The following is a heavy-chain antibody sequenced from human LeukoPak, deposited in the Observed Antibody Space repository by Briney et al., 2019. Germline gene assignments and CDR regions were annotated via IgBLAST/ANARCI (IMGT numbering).Heavy chain of an antibody. Sequence: GSSVKVSCKASGGTFSSYAISWVRQAPGQGLEWMGWISAYNGNTNYAQKLQGRVTMTTDTYTSTAYMELRSLRSDDTAVYYCASSDGKYFQHWGQGTLVIVSS. J-gene: IGHJ1*01. CDR1: GGTFSSYA. D-gene: IGHD1-1*01. V-gene: IGHV1-18*01. CDR3: ASSDGKYFQH. CDR2: ISAYNGNT.